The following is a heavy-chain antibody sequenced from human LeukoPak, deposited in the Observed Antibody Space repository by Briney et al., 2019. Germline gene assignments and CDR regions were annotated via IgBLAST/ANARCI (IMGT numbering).Heavy chain of an antibody. V-gene: IGHV3-43*01. CDR3: AKGPRAYYDFWSGSLFDY. J-gene: IGHJ4*02. CDR2: IGWNGGAT. CDR1: GFTFDDYS. D-gene: IGHD3-3*01. Sequence: GGSLRLSCAASGFTFDDYSMHWFVQARGRGLRWSSLIGWNGGATFYADSVKGRFTISRDNSKNSLFLQMNSLRIEDTALYYCAKGPRAYYDFWSGSLFDYRGQGTLVTVSS.